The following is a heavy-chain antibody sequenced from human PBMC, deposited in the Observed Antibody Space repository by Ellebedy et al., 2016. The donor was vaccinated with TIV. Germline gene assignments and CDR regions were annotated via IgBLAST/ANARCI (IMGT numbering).Heavy chain of an antibody. CDR1: GFTFSIYG. V-gene: IGHV3-30*02. D-gene: IGHD2-21*01. J-gene: IGHJ4*02. CDR2: IADDGSKK. CDR3: AKDQMWQPPHYCDH. Sequence: GESLKISCAASGFTFSIYGLTWVRQAPGKGLEWVTTIADDGSKKYYADSVKGRFTISRDNSKNIVDLQMDSLRADDTVVYYCAKDQMWQPPHYCDHWGQGTLVTVSS.